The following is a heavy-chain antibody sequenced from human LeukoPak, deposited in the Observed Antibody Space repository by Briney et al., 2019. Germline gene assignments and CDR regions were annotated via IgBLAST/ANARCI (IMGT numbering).Heavy chain of an antibody. D-gene: IGHD3-22*01. V-gene: IGHV4-34*01. J-gene: IGHJ4*02. CDR1: GGSFSGYY. Sequence: PSETLSLTCAVYGGSFSGYYWSWIRQPPGKGLEWIGEINHSGSTNYNPSLKSRVTISVDTSKNQFYLKLSSVTAADTAVYYCARHPYYYDSSGYYLDYWGQGTLVTVSS. CDR3: ARHPYYYDSSGYYLDY. CDR2: INHSGST.